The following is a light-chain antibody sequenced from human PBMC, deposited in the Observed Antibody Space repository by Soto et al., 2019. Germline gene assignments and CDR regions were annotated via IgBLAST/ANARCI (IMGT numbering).Light chain of an antibody. Sequence: SYELTQPPSVSVAPGQTASITCGGNVIGSISVHWYQQKPRQAPVLVVFDDSDRPSGIPERFSGSNSRNTATLTISRVEGGDEADYYCQVWDSSSDHVIFGGGTKLTVL. CDR1: VIGSIS. J-gene: IGLJ2*01. CDR2: DDS. V-gene: IGLV3-21*02. CDR3: QVWDSSSDHVI.